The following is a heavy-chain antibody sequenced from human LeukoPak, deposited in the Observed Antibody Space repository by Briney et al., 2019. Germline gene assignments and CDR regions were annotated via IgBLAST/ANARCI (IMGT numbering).Heavy chain of an antibody. Sequence: SETLSLTCTVSGGSISSSSYYWSWIRQPPGKGLEWIGYIYYSGSTNYNPSLKSRVTISVDTSKNQFSLKLSSVTAADTAVYYCARVTGYIVEDYFDYWGQGTLVTVSS. D-gene: IGHD3-22*01. V-gene: IGHV4-61*01. CDR2: IYYSGST. CDR3: ARVTGYIVEDYFDY. CDR1: GGSISSSSYY. J-gene: IGHJ4*02.